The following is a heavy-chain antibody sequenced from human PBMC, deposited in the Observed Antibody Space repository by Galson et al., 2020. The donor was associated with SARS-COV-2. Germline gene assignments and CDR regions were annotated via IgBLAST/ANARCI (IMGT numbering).Heavy chain of an antibody. CDR2: ISSKAYGGTT. Sequence: GGSLIPACTASGFPSGDYTLNCVRQSPGNGLAWVAFISSKAYGGTTEYAASVIGRFTISRDDSKNIAYLQVNSLKTGDTAVYYRARPGRDGKNWNLDYWGQGTVVTVSS. CDR1: GFPSGDYT. CDR3: ARPGRDGKNWNLDY. V-gene: IGHV3-49*04. J-gene: IGHJ4*02. D-gene: IGHD1-1*01.